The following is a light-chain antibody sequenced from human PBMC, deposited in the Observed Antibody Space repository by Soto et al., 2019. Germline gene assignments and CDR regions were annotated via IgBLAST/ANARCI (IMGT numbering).Light chain of an antibody. CDR3: QQYNSYSPMYT. J-gene: IGKJ2*01. CDR2: KAS. Sequence: DIQMTQSPSTLSAAVGDRVTITCRASQSISSWLAWYQQKPGKAPKLLIYKASSLESGVLLRFSGSGSGTEFPLTISSLQPDDFATYYCQQYNSYSPMYTFGQGTKLEIK. V-gene: IGKV1-5*03. CDR1: QSISSW.